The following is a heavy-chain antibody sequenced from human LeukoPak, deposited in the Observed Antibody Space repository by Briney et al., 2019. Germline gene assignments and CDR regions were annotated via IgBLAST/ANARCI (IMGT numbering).Heavy chain of an antibody. D-gene: IGHD3-10*01. CDR3: ARDSGSGNYEA. CDR2: IYYSGST. Sequence: SETLSLTCTVSGGSISSYYWSWIRQPPGKGLEWIGSIYYSGSTYYNPSLKSRVTMSVDTSKNQFSLKLSSVTAADSAVYYCARDSGSGNYEAWGLGTLVTVSS. V-gene: IGHV4-59*12. CDR1: GGSISSYY. J-gene: IGHJ5*02.